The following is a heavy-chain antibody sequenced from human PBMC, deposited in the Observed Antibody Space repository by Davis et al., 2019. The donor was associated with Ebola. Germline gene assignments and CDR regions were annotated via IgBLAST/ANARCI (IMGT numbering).Heavy chain of an antibody. J-gene: IGHJ5*02. CDR2: ISSSSSTI. D-gene: IGHD3-10*01. V-gene: IGHV3-48*02. Sequence: PGGSLRLSCAASGFTFSSYSMNWVRQAPGKGLEWVSYISSSSSTIYYADSVKGRFTISRDNAKNSLYLQMNSLRDEDTAVYYCARDSYYYGSGIGRNWFDPWGQGTLVTVSS. CDR1: GFTFSSYS. CDR3: ARDSYYYGSGIGRNWFDP.